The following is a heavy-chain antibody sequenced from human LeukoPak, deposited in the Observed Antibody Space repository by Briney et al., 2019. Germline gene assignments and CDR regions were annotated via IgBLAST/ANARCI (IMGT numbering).Heavy chain of an antibody. CDR2: ISYDGSNK. CDR3: ARGTPGAYDSRGLQGEAFDI. D-gene: IGHD3-22*01. J-gene: IGHJ3*02. CDR1: GFTFSSYG. Sequence: PGGSLRLSCAASGFTFSSYGMHWVRQAPGKGLEWVAVISYDGSNKYYADSVKGRFTISRDNSKNTLYLQMNSLRAEDTAVYYCARGTPGAYDSRGLQGEAFDIWGQGTMVTVSS. V-gene: IGHV3-30*03.